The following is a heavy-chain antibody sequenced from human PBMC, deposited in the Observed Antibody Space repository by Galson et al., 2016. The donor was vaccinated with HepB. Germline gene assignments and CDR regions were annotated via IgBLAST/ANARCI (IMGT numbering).Heavy chain of an antibody. V-gene: IGHV4-4*07. J-gene: IGHJ5*01. CDR2: FYSSGST. CDR3: ATGYCSSASCLGGFDP. D-gene: IGHD2-2*01. Sequence: WIRQPAGKGLEWIGRFYSSGSTNYNPSLKSRVTMSVDTSKNQFSLKLSSLTAADTAVYYCATGYCSSASCLGGFDPWGRGRMVTVSS.